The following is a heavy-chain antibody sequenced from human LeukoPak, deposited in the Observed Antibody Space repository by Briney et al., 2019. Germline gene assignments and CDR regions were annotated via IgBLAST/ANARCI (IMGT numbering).Heavy chain of an antibody. CDR1: GFTFNTYW. D-gene: IGHD4-23*01. V-gene: IGHV3-7*03. J-gene: IGHJ4*02. Sequence: GGSLRLSCVASGFTFNTYWMNWVRLLPGKGLEWVANIKPDGSDKYYVDSVKGRFTISRDNAKNSVYLQMNSLAADDTAVYYCANGRSINYWGQGTLVTVSS. CDR2: IKPDGSDK. CDR3: ANGRSINY.